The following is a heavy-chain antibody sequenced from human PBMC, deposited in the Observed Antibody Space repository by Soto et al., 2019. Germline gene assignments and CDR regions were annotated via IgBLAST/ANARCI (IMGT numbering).Heavy chain of an antibody. CDR1: GFNFSAYW. D-gene: IGHD1-26*01. J-gene: IGHJ4*02. Sequence: EVQLVESGGDLVQPGGSLRLSCAASGFNFSAYWMSWVRQAPGKGLEWVANINQDGDAKNYVDSVKGRFTISRDNAKNSLYLQMNLRRAEDTAMYYCASTLLHDYWGQGALVAVSS. CDR3: ASTLLHDY. V-gene: IGHV3-7*01. CDR2: INQDGDAK.